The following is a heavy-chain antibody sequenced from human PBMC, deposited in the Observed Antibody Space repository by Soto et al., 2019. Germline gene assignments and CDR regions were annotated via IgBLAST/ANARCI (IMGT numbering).Heavy chain of an antibody. CDR1: GFSLSTSGVG. CDR2: IYWDDDK. J-gene: IGHJ4*02. Sequence: QITLKESGPTLVKPTQTLTLTCSFSGFSLSTSGVGVGWIRQPPGKALEWLALIYWDDDKRYSPSLRSRLTTTTDTSKQQVVLAIANMYPVDTATYYCAHSFELERRTPGLFAYSGQGTLVTISS. D-gene: IGHD1-1*01. V-gene: IGHV2-5*02. CDR3: AHSFELERRTPGLFAY.